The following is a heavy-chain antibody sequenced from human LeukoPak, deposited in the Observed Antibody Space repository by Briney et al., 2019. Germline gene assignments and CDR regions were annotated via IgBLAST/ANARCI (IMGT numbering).Heavy chain of an antibody. J-gene: IGHJ4*02. CDR2: ISSSGSTI. V-gene: IGHV3-11*01. Sequence: GGSLRLSCAASGFTFSDYYMSWIRQAPGKGLEWVSYISSSGSTIYYADSVKGRFTISRDNAKNSLYLQMNSLRAEDTAVYYCARDEKGYSYDLNLGAYWGQGTLVTVSS. CDR3: ARDEKGYSYDLNLGAY. CDR1: GFTFSDYY. D-gene: IGHD5-18*01.